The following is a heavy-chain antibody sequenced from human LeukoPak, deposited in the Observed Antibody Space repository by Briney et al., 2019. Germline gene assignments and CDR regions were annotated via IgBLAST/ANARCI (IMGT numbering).Heavy chain of an antibody. Sequence: GASVKVSCKASGYTFTSYGISWVRQAPGQGLEWMGWISAYNGNTNYAQKLQGRVTMTTDTSTSTAYMELRSLRSDDTAVYYCARADYDILTGSLFDYWGQGTLVTVSS. V-gene: IGHV1-18*01. CDR2: ISAYNGNT. CDR3: ARADYDILTGSLFDY. J-gene: IGHJ4*02. CDR1: GYTFTSYG. D-gene: IGHD3-9*01.